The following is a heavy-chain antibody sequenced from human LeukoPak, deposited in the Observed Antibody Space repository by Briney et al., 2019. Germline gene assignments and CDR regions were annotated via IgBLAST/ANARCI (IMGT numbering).Heavy chain of an antibody. Sequence: ASGKVSCKASGYTFTSYYIHWVRQAPGQGLEWMGIINPSGGITTYAQKFQRRVTMTRDKSTSTVYMELRRLTSEDTAVYYCARDGKTAAGNNFDYWGQGTLVTVSS. J-gene: IGHJ4*02. CDR2: INPSGGIT. CDR3: ARDGKTAAGNNFDY. CDR1: GYTFTSYY. D-gene: IGHD6-13*01. V-gene: IGHV1-46*01.